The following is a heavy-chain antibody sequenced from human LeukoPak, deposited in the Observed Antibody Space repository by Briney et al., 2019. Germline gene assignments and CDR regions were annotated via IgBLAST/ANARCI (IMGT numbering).Heavy chain of an antibody. Sequence: GGSLRLSCAASGFTFSDYYMSWIRQAPGKGLEWVSYISSSGSTIYYADPVKGRFTISRDNAKNSLYLQMNSLRAEDTAVYYCATNDYSNYGYYYYMDVWGKGTTVAVSS. CDR1: GFTFSDYY. V-gene: IGHV3-11*01. D-gene: IGHD4-11*01. CDR3: ATNDYSNYGYYYYMDV. J-gene: IGHJ6*03. CDR2: ISSSGSTI.